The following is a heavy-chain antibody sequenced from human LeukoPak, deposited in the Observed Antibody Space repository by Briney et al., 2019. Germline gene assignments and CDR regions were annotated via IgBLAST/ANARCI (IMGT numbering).Heavy chain of an antibody. V-gene: IGHV3-7*01. CDR1: GFIFSSYW. J-gene: IGHJ4*02. CDR3: ARDKEAAVDFWSGYYPL. D-gene: IGHD3-3*01. Sequence: GGSLRLSCAASGFIFSSYWMGWVRQAPGKGLEWVANIKRDGSERYYEDSVKRRFTISRDNAQNSLYLQMNSLRDEDTAVYYCARDKEAAVDFWSGYYPLWGQGTLVTVSS. CDR2: IKRDGSER.